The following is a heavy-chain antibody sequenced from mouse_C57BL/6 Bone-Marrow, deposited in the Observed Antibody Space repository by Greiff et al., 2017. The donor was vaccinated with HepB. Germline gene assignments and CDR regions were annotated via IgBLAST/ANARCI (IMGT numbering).Heavy chain of an antibody. J-gene: IGHJ3*01. CDR2: SRNKANDYTT. Sequence: EVQVVESGGGLVQSGRSLRLSCATSGFTFSDFYMEWVRQAPGKGLEWIAASRNKANDYTTEYSASVKGRFIVSRDTSQSILYLQMNALRAEDTAIYYCARDAEETGTWAFAYWGQGTLVTVSA. V-gene: IGHV7-1*01. D-gene: IGHD4-1*01. CDR1: GFTFSDFY. CDR3: ARDAEETGTWAFAY.